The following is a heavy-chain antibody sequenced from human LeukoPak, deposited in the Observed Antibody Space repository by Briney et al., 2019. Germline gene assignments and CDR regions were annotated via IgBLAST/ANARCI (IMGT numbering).Heavy chain of an antibody. J-gene: IGHJ4*02. V-gene: IGHV1-8*01. Sequence: ASVKVSCKAAVYTFTSYDINWVRQATGQGLEWMGWMNPNSGNTGYAQKFQGRVTMTRNTSISTAYMELSSLRSEDTAVYYCARVSCSGGSCYQGYWGQGTLVTVSS. CDR2: MNPNSGNT. CDR1: VYTFTSYD. D-gene: IGHD2-15*01. CDR3: ARVSCSGGSCYQGY.